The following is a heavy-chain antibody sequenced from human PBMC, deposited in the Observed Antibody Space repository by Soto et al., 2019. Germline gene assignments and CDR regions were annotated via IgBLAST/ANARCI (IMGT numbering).Heavy chain of an antibody. CDR2: ISSSSSYT. Sequence: QVQLVESGGGLVKPGGSLRLSCAASGFTFSDYYMSWIRQAPGKGLEWVSYISSSSSYTNYADSVKGRFTISRDNAKNSLYLQMTSLRAEDPAVYYCARDMLLWFGELLDHYYYYGMDVWGQGTTVTVSS. J-gene: IGHJ6*02. CDR1: GFTFSDYY. CDR3: ARDMLLWFGELLDHYYYYGMDV. D-gene: IGHD3-10*01. V-gene: IGHV3-11*05.